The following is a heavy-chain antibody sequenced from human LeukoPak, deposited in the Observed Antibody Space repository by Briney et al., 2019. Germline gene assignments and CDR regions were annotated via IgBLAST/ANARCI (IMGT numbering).Heavy chain of an antibody. J-gene: IGHJ4*02. CDR1: GFTLSDYY. V-gene: IGHV3-11*01. CDR2: SSGSSI. Sequence: PGGSLRLSCAASGFTLSDYYMSGIRQAPGKGLEWVSYSSGSSIYYADFVKGRFTISRDNAKNSLYLQMNSLRAEDTAVYYCAREGSSSWYVDYWGQGTLVTVSS. CDR3: AREGSSSWYVDY. D-gene: IGHD6-13*01.